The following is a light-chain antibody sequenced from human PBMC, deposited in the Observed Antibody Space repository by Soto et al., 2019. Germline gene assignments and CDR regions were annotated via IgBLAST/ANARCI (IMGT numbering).Light chain of an antibody. V-gene: IGLV2-8*01. CDR1: SSDVGGYNY. J-gene: IGLJ1*01. CDR3: RSYSATNPHYA. CDR2: EVS. Sequence: QSVLTQPPSASGSFGQSVTISCTGTSSDVGGYNYVSWYQQHPGKAPKLMIYEVSERPSGVPDRFSGSKSGNTASLTVSGLQADDEADYYRRSYSATNPHYALGPWTKVTV.